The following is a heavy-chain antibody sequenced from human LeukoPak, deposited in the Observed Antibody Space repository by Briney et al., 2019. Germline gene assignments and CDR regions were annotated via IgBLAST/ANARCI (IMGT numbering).Heavy chain of an antibody. V-gene: IGHV3-23*01. Sequence: GGSLRLSCAASGFTFSSYGMSWVRQAPGKGLEWVSAISGSGGSTYYADSVKGRFTISRDNSKNSLYLQMNSLRAEDTAVYYCARDRSVTGYFERAFDIWGQGTMVTVSS. CDR2: ISGSGGST. CDR3: ARDRSVTGYFERAFDI. J-gene: IGHJ3*02. D-gene: IGHD3-9*01. CDR1: GFTFSSYG.